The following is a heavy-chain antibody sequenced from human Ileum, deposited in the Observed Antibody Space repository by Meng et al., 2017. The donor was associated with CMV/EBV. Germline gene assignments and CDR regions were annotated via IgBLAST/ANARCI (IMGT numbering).Heavy chain of an antibody. D-gene: IGHD2-2*02. V-gene: IGHV3-21*01. Sequence: GESLKISCAASGFTFSSYSMNWVRQAPGKGLEWVSSISSSSSYIYYADSVKGRLTISRDNAKNSLYLQMNSLRAEDTAVYYCARDQYCSSTSCYIPYYGMDVWGQGTKVTV. CDR3: ARDQYCSSTSCYIPYYGMDV. CDR1: GFTFSSYS. J-gene: IGHJ6*02. CDR2: ISSSSSYI.